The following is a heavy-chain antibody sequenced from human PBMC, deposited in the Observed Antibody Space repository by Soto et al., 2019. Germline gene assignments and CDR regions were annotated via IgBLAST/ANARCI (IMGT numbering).Heavy chain of an antibody. V-gene: IGHV1-18*01. CDR1: GYTFTGYG. D-gene: IGHD2-8*02. CDR3: ARDKSGAVTSPGDY. CDR2: ISAYNGNT. Sequence: QVQLVQSGGEVKKPGASVKVSCKASGYTFTGYGVSWVRQAPGQGLEWMGWISAYNGNTDYAQKLQGRVTMPTDTSTSTAYMELTSLRSDDTAVYYCARDKSGAVTSPGDYWGQGTLVTVSS. J-gene: IGHJ4*02.